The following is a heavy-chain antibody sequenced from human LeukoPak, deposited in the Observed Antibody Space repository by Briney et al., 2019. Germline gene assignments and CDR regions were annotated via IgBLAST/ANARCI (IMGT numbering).Heavy chain of an antibody. CDR1: GFTVSSNY. CDR3: ARGDGVYVY. Sequence: GGSLRLSCAASGFTVSSNYMTWVSQAPGQRLEWVSVIYFGGTTYYADSVKGRFTISRDNSKNTVYLQMNSLRVEDTAVYYCARGDGVYVYWGQGTLVTVSS. D-gene: IGHD5/OR15-5a*01. V-gene: IGHV3-53*01. J-gene: IGHJ4*02. CDR2: IYFGGTT.